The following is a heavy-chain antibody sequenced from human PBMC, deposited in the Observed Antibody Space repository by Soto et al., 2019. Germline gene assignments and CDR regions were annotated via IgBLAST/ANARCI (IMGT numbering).Heavy chain of an antibody. CDR3: ECDQQVTALPHAFRI. Sequence: GESLCLTCIASGVTISSYVLSWVRQFPGKGLQWVSARSASGNSNYYADPVKGGSTITSNTSKQTSYLQMNSTRADNSAIYYCECDQQVTALPHAFRIWGQG. D-gene: IGHD4-4*01. CDR2: RSASGNSN. CDR1: GVTISSYV. J-gene: IGHJ3*02. V-gene: IGHV3-23*01.